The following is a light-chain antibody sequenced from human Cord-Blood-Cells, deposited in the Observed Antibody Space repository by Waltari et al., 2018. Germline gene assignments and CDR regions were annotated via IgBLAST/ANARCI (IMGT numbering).Light chain of an antibody. V-gene: IGKV1-5*03. CDR1: QSISSW. CDR2: KAS. CDR3: QQYNSYSLWT. J-gene: IGKJ1*01. Sequence: DIQMTQSPSTLSASVGDRVTITCRASQSISSWLAWYQQKPGKAPKLLIYKASSLESGVPSRFSGSGSGTEFTLTISNLQPDDFATYYCQQYNSYSLWTFGQGTKVEIK.